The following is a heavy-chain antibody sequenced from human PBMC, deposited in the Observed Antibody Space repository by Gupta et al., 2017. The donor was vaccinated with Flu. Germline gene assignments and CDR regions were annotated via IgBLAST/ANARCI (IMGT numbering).Heavy chain of an antibody. V-gene: IGHV3-30*18. CDR2: IAYDGIMK. CDR3: AKDRGVSGYDGLDF. J-gene: IGHJ4*02. CDR1: GFKYKNCG. Sequence: QVQLVESGGGVVQPGRSLRLSCAASGFKYKNCGMHWVRQSPGKGLEWVAVIAYDGIMKFYIDSVKGRFTISRDNSKNTLYLQMDSLTTEDTAIYYCAKDRGVSGYDGLDFWGQGTLVTVSS. D-gene: IGHD3-10*01.